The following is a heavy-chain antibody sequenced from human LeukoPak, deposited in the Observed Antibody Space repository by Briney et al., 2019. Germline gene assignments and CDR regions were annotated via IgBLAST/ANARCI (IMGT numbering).Heavy chain of an antibody. D-gene: IGHD3-10*01. Sequence: ASVTVSCTASGYTFTGYYMHWVRQAPGQGLEWMGRINPNSGGTNYAQKFQGRVTMTRDTSISTAYMELSRLRSDDTAVYYCARAITMVRGVDPYFDYWGQGTLVTVSS. CDR3: ARAITMVRGVDPYFDY. V-gene: IGHV1-2*06. CDR1: GYTFTGYY. CDR2: INPNSGGT. J-gene: IGHJ4*02.